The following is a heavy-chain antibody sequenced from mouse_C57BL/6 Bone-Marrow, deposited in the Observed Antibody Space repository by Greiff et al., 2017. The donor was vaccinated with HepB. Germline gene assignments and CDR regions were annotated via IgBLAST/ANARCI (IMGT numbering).Heavy chain of an antibody. Sequence: EVQLVESGGGLVQPGGSLKLSCAASGFTFSDYGMAWVRQAPRKGPEWVAFISNLAYSIYYADTVTGRFTISRENAKNTLYLEMSSLRSEDTAMYYCARLSPAYYFDYWGQGTTLTVSS. V-gene: IGHV5-15*01. CDR3: ARLSPAYYFDY. CDR2: ISNLAYSI. CDR1: GFTFSDYG. J-gene: IGHJ2*01.